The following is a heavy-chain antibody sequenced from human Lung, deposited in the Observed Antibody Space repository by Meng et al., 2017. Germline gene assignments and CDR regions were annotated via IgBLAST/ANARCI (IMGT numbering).Heavy chain of an antibody. CDR1: GGSFSDYY. CDR2: INHSGST. J-gene: IGHJ4*02. Sequence: VQLQQWGEGLLKPSGPLSLTCVVSGGSFSDYYWSWIRQPPGKGLEWIGEINHSGSTNYNPSLESRATISVDTSQNNLSLKLSSVTAADSAVYYCARGPTTMAHDFDYWGQGTLVTVSS. D-gene: IGHD4-11*01. CDR3: ARGPTTMAHDFDY. V-gene: IGHV4-34*01.